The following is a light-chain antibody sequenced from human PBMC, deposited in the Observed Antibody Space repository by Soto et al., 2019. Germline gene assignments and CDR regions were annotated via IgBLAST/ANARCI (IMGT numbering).Light chain of an antibody. CDR3: RSYTSSSTLYV. V-gene: IGLV2-14*01. CDR2: DVS. J-gene: IGLJ1*01. Sequence: QSALTQPASVSGSPGQSITISCTGTSSDVGGYNYVSWYQQHPGKAPKFMIYDVSNRASGVSNRFSGSKSGNTASLTISGLQAEDEADYYCRSYTSSSTLYVFGTGTKVTVL. CDR1: SSDVGGYNY.